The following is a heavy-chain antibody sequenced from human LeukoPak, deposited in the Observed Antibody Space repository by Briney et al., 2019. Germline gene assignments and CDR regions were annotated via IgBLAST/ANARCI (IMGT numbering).Heavy chain of an antibody. CDR1: GGSISSGGYY. V-gene: IGHV4-31*03. CDR3: ARQTTTVVASV. Sequence: PSQTLSLTCTVSGGSISSGGYYWSCIRQHPGRGLEWNGYIYYSVSAYYNPSLKSRVTISVDTSRNQFSLKLSSVTAADTAVYYCARQTTTVVASVWGQGTMVTVSS. D-gene: IGHD4-23*01. CDR2: IYYSVSA. J-gene: IGHJ3*01.